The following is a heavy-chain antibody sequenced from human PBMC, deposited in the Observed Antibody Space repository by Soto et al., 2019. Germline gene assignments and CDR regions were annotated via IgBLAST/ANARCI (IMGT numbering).Heavy chain of an antibody. CDR2: MNPNTGHT. CDR1: GYTFTSHD. D-gene: IGHD2-2*01. CDR3: ASDMSTT. V-gene: IGHV1-8*01. J-gene: IGHJ5*02. Sequence: ASVKVSCKASGYTFTSHDINWTRQATGQGLEWMGWMNPNTGHTNYAQKFQGRVTMTRDTSISTAYMELTNLRSEDTAIYYCASDMSTTWGQGTLVNVSS.